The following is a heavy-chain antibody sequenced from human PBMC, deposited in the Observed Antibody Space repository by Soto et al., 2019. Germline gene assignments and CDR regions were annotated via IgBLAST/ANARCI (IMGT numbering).Heavy chain of an antibody. V-gene: IGHV3-33*01. CDR2: IWYDGSNK. D-gene: IGHD6-19*01. CDR3: ARDSIAVAQYYFDY. CDR1: GFTFSSYG. J-gene: IGHJ4*02. Sequence: LRLSCAASGFTFSSYGMHWVRQAPGKGLEWVAVIWYDGSNKYYADSVKGRFTISRDNSKNTLYLQMNSLRAEDTAVYYCARDSIAVAQYYFDYWGQGTLVTVSS.